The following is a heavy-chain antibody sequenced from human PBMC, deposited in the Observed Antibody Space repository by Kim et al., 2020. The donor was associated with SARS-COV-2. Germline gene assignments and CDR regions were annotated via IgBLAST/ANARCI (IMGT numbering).Heavy chain of an antibody. D-gene: IGHD5-18*01. J-gene: IGHJ4*02. V-gene: IGHV1-18*01. CDR2: ISAYNGNT. Sequence: ASVKVSCKASGYTFTSYGISWVRQAPGQGLEWMGWISAYNGNTNYAQKLQGRVTMTTDTSTSTAYMELRSLRSDDTAVYYCASSRGYRDARDFDYWGQGTLVTVSS. CDR1: GYTFTSYG. CDR3: ASSRGYRDARDFDY.